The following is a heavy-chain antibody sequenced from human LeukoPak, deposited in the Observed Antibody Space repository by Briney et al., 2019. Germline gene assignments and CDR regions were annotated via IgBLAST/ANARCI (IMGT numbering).Heavy chain of an antibody. D-gene: IGHD3-3*01. J-gene: IGHJ6*03. CDR3: ARGAILDYYYMDV. CDR1: GFTFSSYS. CDR2: ISSSSSYI. V-gene: IGHV3-21*01. Sequence: PGGSLRLSCAASGFTFSSYSMNWVRQAPGKGLEWVSSISSSSSYIYYADSVKGRFTMSRDNAKNSLYLQMNSLRAEDTAVYYCARGAILDYYYMDVWGKGTTVTVSS.